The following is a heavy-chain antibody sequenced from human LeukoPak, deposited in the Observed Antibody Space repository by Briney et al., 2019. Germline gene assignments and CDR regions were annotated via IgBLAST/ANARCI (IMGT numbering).Heavy chain of an antibody. Sequence: GGSLRLSCVASGFTVSSNYMSWVRQAPGKGLEWVSVIYAGGSTYCADSVKGRFTFSRDNSKNTLYLQMNSLRAEDTAVYYCARGFNRGFDPWGQGTLVTVSS. CDR1: GFTVSSNY. D-gene: IGHD1-14*01. CDR2: IYAGGST. J-gene: IGHJ5*02. V-gene: IGHV3-53*01. CDR3: ARGFNRGFDP.